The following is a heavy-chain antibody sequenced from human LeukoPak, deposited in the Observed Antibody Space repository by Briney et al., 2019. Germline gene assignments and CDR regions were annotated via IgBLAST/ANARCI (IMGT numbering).Heavy chain of an antibody. CDR1: GFTLSSYS. Sequence: GGSLRLSCAATGFTLSSYSMSWVRQAPGKGLEWVSYISSSSSTIYYADSVKGRFTISRDNAKNSLYLQMNSLRDEDTAVYYCAISGSYYPGAGEYFQHWGQGTLVTVSS. CDR3: AISGSYYPGAGEYFQH. V-gene: IGHV3-48*02. D-gene: IGHD1-26*01. CDR2: ISSSSSTI. J-gene: IGHJ1*01.